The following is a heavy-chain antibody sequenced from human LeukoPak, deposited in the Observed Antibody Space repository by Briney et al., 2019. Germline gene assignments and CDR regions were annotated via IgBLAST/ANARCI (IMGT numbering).Heavy chain of an antibody. CDR3: ANDPIRGSYVDY. D-gene: IGHD1-26*01. V-gene: IGHV3-30*18. CDR2: ISYDGSNK. CDR1: GFTFSSYG. Sequence: GGSLRLACAASGFTFSSYGMHWVRQATGKGLEGVAVISYDGSNKYYADSVKGRFTISRDNSTNTLYLQMSSLRAEDTAVYYCANDPIRGSYVDYWGQGTLVTVS. J-gene: IGHJ4*02.